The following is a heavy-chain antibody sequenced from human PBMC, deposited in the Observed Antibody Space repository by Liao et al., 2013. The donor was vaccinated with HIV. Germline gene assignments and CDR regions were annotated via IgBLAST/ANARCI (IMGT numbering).Heavy chain of an antibody. J-gene: IGHJ4*02. V-gene: IGHV4-34*01. Sequence: QVQLQQWGAGLLKPSETLSLTCAVYGGSFSGYYWSWIRQPPGKGLEWIGEINQSGSTNYNPSLKSRVTISVDTSKNQFSLKLSSVTAADTAVYYCARGAPESYGSGSYYNYWGQGTPGHRLL. CDR3: ARGAPESYGSGSYYNY. CDR2: INQSGST. D-gene: IGHD3-10*01. CDR1: GGSFSGYY.